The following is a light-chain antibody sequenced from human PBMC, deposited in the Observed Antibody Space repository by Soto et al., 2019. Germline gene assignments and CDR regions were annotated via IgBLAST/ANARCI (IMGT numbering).Light chain of an antibody. CDR3: HHYGSSRWT. V-gene: IGKV3-20*01. J-gene: IGKJ1*01. Sequence: EIVLTQSPGTLSLSPGERATLSCRASQSVSSTYLAWYQQKPGQAPRLLIYGASTRATGLPDRFSGSGTGTDFTLTISSMAPEDFALYYCHHYGSSRWTFGQGTKVEIK. CDR1: QSVSSTY. CDR2: GAS.